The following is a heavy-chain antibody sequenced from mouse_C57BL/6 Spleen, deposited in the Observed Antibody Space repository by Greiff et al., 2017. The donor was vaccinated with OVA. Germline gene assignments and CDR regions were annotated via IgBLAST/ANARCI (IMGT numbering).Heavy chain of an antibody. CDR2: IYPGSGST. Sequence: QVQLQQPGAELVKPGASVKMSCKASGYTFTSYWITWVKQRPGQGLEWIGDIYPGSGSTNYNEKFKGKATLTVDTSSSTAYMQLSSLASEDSAVYYCARSSPDGYYGFDVWGTGTTVTVSS. J-gene: IGHJ1*03. CDR1: GYTFTSYW. CDR3: ARSSPDGYYGFDV. V-gene: IGHV1-55*01. D-gene: IGHD2-3*01.